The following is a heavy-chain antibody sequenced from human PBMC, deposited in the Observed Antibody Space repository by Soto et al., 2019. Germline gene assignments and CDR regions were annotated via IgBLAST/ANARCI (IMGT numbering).Heavy chain of an antibody. D-gene: IGHD6-13*01. V-gene: IGHV1-8*02. J-gene: IGHJ5*02. CDR1: GYTFINFD. CDR3: ARMASAGTLNWFDP. Sequence: QVQLVQSGDEVKEPGASVRVSCEASGYTFINFDITWVRQAAGQGLEWLGWMNPGSGQTGYASKFQGRVAMTRDASTGTSHLELSSLTSDDTGVYYCARMASAGTLNWFDPWGQGTLVTVSS. CDR2: MNPGSGQT.